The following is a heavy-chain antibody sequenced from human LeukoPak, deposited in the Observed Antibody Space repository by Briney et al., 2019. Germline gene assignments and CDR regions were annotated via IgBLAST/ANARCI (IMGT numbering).Heavy chain of an antibody. Sequence: SVKVSCKASGYTFTSYYMHWVRQAPGQGLEWMGRIIPILGIANYAQKFQGRVTITADKSTSTAYMELSSLRSEDTAVYYCARSTYYYDSSGYYPYWGQGTLVTVSS. V-gene: IGHV1-69*02. CDR2: IIPILGIA. D-gene: IGHD3-22*01. J-gene: IGHJ4*02. CDR1: GYTFTSYY. CDR3: ARSTYYYDSSGYYPY.